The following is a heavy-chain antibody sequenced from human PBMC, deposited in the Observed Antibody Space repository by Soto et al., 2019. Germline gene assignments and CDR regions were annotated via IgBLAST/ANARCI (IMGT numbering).Heavy chain of an antibody. J-gene: IGHJ4*02. V-gene: IGHV3-30-3*01. Sequence: QVQLVESGGGVFQPGRSLRLSCAASGFTFSSYAMHWVRQAPGKGLEWVAVISYDGSNKYYADSVKGRFTISRDNSKNPLYLQMNSLRAEDTDVYYCARDKSPYSSGWHNRHFDYWGQGNLVTVSS. CDR1: GFTFSSYA. D-gene: IGHD6-19*01. CDR3: ARDKSPYSSGWHNRHFDY. CDR2: ISYDGSNK.